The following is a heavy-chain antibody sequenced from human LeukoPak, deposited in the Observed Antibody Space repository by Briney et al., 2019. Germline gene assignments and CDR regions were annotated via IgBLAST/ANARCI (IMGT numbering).Heavy chain of an antibody. CDR1: GFTFSSYW. CDR3: ARDLGGYGYGYLGYNSVMDV. D-gene: IGHD5-18*01. CDR2: INSDGSST. V-gene: IGHV3-74*01. J-gene: IGHJ6*04. Sequence: PGGSLRLSCAASGFTFSSYWMHWVRQAPGKGLVWVSRINSDGSSTSYEDSVKGRFTISRDNAKNTLYLQMNSLRAEDTAVYYCARDLGGYGYGYLGYNSVMDVWGKGTTVTVSS.